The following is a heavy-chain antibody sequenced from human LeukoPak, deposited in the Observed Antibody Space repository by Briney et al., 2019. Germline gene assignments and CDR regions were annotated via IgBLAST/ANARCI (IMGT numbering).Heavy chain of an antibody. V-gene: IGHV3-64*01. J-gene: IGHJ4*02. Sequence: GGSLRLSCAASGFTFRNYAMHWVRQAPGKGLEYVSAISSNGGITYYANSVKGRFTISRDNSKNTLYLQMNSLRAEDTAVYYCAKTVLRFLEWLLPFDYWGQGTLVTVSS. D-gene: IGHD3-3*01. CDR1: GFTFRNYA. CDR3: AKTVLRFLEWLLPFDY. CDR2: ISSNGGIT.